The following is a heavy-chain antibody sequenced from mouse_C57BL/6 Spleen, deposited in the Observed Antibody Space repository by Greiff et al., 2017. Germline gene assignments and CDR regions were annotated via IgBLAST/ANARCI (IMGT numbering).Heavy chain of an antibody. CDR1: GYTFTSYW. V-gene: IGHV1-69*01. Sequence: QVHVKQPGAELVMPGASVKLSCKASGYTFTSYWMHWVKQRPGQGLEWIGEIDPSDSYTNYNQKFKGKSTLTVDKSSSTAYMQLSSLTSEDSAVYYCARAYGNYEDYWGQGTTLTVSS. D-gene: IGHD2-1*01. J-gene: IGHJ2*01. CDR2: IDPSDSYT. CDR3: ARAYGNYEDY.